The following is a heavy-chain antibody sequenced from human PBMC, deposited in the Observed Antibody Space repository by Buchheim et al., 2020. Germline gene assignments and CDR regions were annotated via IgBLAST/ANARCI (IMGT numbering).Heavy chain of an antibody. V-gene: IGHV3-30*03. D-gene: IGHD3-22*01. CDR1: GFTFSSYG. CDR2: ISYDGSNK. J-gene: IGHJ4*02. CDR3: AGDSSGSTVPFDY. Sequence: QVQLVESGGGVVQPGRSLRLSCAASGFTFSSYGMHWVRQAPGKGLEWVAVISYDGSNKYYADSVKGRFTISSDNSKKTLYLQMNSLRAEDTAVYYCAGDSSGSTVPFDYWGQGTL.